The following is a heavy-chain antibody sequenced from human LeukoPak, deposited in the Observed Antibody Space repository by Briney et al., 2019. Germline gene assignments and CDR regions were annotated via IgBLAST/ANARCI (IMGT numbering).Heavy chain of an antibody. Sequence: GASVKVSCKASGGTFSSYAISWVRQAPGQGLEWMGGIIPIFGTANYAQKFQGRVTITADESTSTAYMELSSLRSEDTAVYYCARGLCSGICAFDIWGQGTMVTVSS. CDR2: IIPIFGTA. V-gene: IGHV1-69*13. CDR1: GGTFSSYA. CDR3: ARGLCSGICAFDI. D-gene: IGHD3-10*02. J-gene: IGHJ3*02.